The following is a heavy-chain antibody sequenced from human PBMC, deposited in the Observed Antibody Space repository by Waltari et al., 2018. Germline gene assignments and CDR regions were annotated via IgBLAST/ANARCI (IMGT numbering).Heavy chain of an antibody. J-gene: IGHJ6*02. CDR2: ITSSSTYT. Sequence: EVQLVESGGGLVKPGGSLRLSCAASGFTFSRSGWTWVRQAPGKGLEWVSSITSSSTYTYYADSVKGRFTISRDNARNSLFVEMKSLRAEDTAVYYCARDLGSRGPRGMDVWGQGTTVIVS. V-gene: IGHV3-21*01. CDR1: GFTFSRSG. D-gene: IGHD2-2*01. CDR3: ARDLGSRGPRGMDV.